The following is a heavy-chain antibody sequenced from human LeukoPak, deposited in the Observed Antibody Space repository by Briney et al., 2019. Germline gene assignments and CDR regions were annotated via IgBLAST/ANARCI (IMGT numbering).Heavy chain of an antibody. V-gene: IGHV3-21*01. Sequence: GGSLRLSCAASGFAFNSYTINWVRQAPGKGLEWVSSISGDSYYIYYAESVRGRFTISRDNAKKSAYLQMNSLRAEDSAVYYCARDVLFSSYAWGQGTVVTVSS. CDR2: ISGDSYYI. J-gene: IGHJ4*02. CDR1: GFAFNSYT. D-gene: IGHD3-9*01. CDR3: ARDVLFSSYA.